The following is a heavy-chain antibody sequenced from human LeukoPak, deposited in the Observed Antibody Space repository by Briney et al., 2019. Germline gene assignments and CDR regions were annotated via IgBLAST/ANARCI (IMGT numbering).Heavy chain of an antibody. D-gene: IGHD6-13*01. V-gene: IGHV3-53*01. CDR1: GFTVSSNY. J-gene: IGHJ4*02. CDR3: ARVRVKGQQQLVRFDY. Sequence: GGSLRLSCAASGFTVSSNYMSRVRQAPGKGLEWVSVIYSGGSTYYADSVKGRFTISRDNAKNSLYLQMNSLRAEDTAVYYCARVRVKGQQQLVRFDYWGQGTLVTVSS. CDR2: IYSGGST.